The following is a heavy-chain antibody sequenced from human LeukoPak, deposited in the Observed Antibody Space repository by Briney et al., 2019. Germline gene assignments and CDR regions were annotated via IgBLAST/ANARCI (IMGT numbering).Heavy chain of an antibody. CDR3: ARTAPQQGVGRITIFGVVGPYFFDY. CDR2: MNPNTGNT. Sequence: ASVKVSCKASGNTFTSYDINWVRQATGQGLEWMGWMNPNTGNTGYAQKFQGRVTMTRNTSITTAYMELSSLRSEDTAVYYCARTAPQQGVGRITIFGVVGPYFFDYWGQGTLVTVSS. V-gene: IGHV1-8*01. D-gene: IGHD3-3*01. J-gene: IGHJ4*02. CDR1: GNTFTSYD.